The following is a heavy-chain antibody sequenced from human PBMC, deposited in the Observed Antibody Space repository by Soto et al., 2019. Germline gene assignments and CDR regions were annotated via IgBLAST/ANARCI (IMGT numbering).Heavy chain of an antibody. J-gene: IGHJ2*01. D-gene: IGHD4-4*01. Sequence: ASVKVSCKASGYTFTSYAMHWVRQAPGQRLEWMGWINAGNGNTKYSQKFQGRVTITRDTSASTAYMELSSLRSEDTAVYYCAXDGETVTTLSGGWYFDLWGRGTLVTVSS. V-gene: IGHV1-3*01. CDR2: INAGNGNT. CDR1: GYTFTSYA. CDR3: AXDGETVTTLSGGWYFDL.